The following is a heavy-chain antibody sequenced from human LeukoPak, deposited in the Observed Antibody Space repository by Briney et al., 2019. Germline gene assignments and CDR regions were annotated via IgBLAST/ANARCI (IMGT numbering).Heavy chain of an antibody. CDR3: ARGYSSGWNYFDY. J-gene: IGHJ4*02. CDR1: GYTFTAYY. CDR2: IDANIGVT. D-gene: IGHD6-19*01. V-gene: IGHV1-2*06. Sequence: VASVKVSCKASGYTFTAYYIHWVRQAPGQGLEWMGRIDANIGVTNYAQRFQDRVTMTRDMSINTAYMGLSRLRSDDTAVYYCARGYSSGWNYFDYWGQGTLVTVSS.